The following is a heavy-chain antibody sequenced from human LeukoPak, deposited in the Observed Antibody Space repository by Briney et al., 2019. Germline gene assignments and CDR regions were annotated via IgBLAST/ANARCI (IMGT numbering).Heavy chain of an antibody. J-gene: IGHJ4*02. CDR2: TPYDGNSE. Sequence: PGGSLRLSCAASGFSFSSYAMHWVRQAPGKGLEWVATTPYDGNSEYYADSVQGRFTISRDNSKNTLYLQMNSLRADDTAVYYCARDSRSYCTGTEFWGQGTLVTVSS. V-gene: IGHV3-30-3*01. D-gene: IGHD1-26*01. CDR3: ARDSRSYCTGTEF. CDR1: GFSFSSYA.